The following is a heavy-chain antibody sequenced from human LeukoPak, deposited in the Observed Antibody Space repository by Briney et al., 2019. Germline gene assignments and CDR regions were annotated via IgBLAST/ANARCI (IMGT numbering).Heavy chain of an antibody. J-gene: IGHJ4*02. CDR2: INPSGGST. D-gene: IGHD6-19*01. Sequence: ASVKVSCKASGYTFTSYCMHWVRQAPGQGLEWMGIINPSGGSTSYAQKFQGRVTMTRDTSTSTVYMELSSLRSEDTAVYYCARDDIAVAGIDYWGQGTLVTVSS. V-gene: IGHV1-46*01. CDR1: GYTFTSYC. CDR3: ARDDIAVAGIDY.